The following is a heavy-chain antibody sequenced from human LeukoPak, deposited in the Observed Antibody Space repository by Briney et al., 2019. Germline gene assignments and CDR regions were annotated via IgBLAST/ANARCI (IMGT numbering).Heavy chain of an antibody. J-gene: IGHJ6*02. CDR1: GFIFSSYD. CDR3: ARALQHFYYYGMDV. Sequence: PGGSLRLSCAVSGFIFSSYDMHWVRQATGKGLEWVSAIDTAGDTYYPGSVKGRFTVSRENAKNSLYLQINSLRAGDTAVYYCARALQHFYYYGMDVWGQGTTVTVSS. CDR2: IDTAGDT. V-gene: IGHV3-13*01.